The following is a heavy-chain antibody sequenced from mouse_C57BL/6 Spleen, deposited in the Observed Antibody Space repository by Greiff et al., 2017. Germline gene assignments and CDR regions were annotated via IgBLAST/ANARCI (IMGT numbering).Heavy chain of an antibody. V-gene: IGHV1-64*01. Sequence: QVQLKQPGAELVKPGASVKLSCKASGYTFTSYWMHWVKQRPGQGLEWIGMIHPNSGSTNYNEKFKSKATLTVDKSSSTAYMQLSSLTSEDSAVYYCARRLLNYYAMDYWGQGTSVTVSS. CDR3: ARRLLNYYAMDY. CDR1: GYTFTSYW. D-gene: IGHD2-3*01. CDR2: IHPNSGST. J-gene: IGHJ4*01.